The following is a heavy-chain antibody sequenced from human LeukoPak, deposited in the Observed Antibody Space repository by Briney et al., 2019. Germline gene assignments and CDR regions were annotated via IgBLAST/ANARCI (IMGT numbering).Heavy chain of an antibody. CDR2: ISGSGASI. D-gene: IGHD3-10*01. J-gene: IGHJ4*02. CDR1: GFTFSNYA. Sequence: GGSLRLSCAASGFTFSNYAVSWVRQAPGEGLEWVSAISGSGASIYYADSVRGRCTISRDNSKKRLYLQMNSLRAEDTALYYCAKDRGYGSGSYYAYYFDSWGQGTLVTVSS. CDR3: AKDRGYGSGSYYAYYFDS. V-gene: IGHV3-23*01.